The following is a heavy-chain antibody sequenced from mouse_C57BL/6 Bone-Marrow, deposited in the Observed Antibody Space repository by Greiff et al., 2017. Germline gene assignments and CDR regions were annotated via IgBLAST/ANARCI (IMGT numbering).Heavy chain of an antibody. Sequence: VQLQQSGAELAKPGASVKLSCKASGYTFTSYWMHWVKQRPGQGLEWIGYINPSSGYTKYNHKFKDKATLTADKSSSTAYMQLSSLTYEDSAGYYCAKQLRPLYYAMDYWGQGTSVTVSS. CDR3: AKQLRPLYYAMDY. D-gene: IGHD3-2*02. CDR2: INPSSGYT. V-gene: IGHV1-7*01. J-gene: IGHJ4*01. CDR1: GYTFTSYW.